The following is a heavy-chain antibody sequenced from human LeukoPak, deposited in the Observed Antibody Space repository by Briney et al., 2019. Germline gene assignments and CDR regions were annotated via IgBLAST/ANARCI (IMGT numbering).Heavy chain of an antibody. CDR3: AGLRRVDGYKYYFDY. J-gene: IGHJ4*02. Sequence: SETLSLTCTVSGGSISSSSYYWGWIRQPPGKGLEWIGSIYYSGSTYYNPSLKSRVTISVDTSKNQFSLKLSSVTAADTAVYYCAGLRRVDGYKYYFDYWGQGTLSPSPQ. CDR1: GGSISSSSYY. CDR2: IYYSGST. V-gene: IGHV4-39*01. D-gene: IGHD5-24*01.